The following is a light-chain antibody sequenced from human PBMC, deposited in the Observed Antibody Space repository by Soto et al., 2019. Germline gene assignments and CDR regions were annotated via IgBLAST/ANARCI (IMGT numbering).Light chain of an antibody. CDR1: QSVSSN. CDR2: VAS. Sequence: EIVMTQSPATLSVSPGERATLSCRASQSVSSNLAWYQQKPGQAPRPHIYVASTRATGIPARFSGSGSGTEFTLTISSLQSEDFAVYYCQQYNNWPPGMYTFGQGTKLEIK. V-gene: IGKV3-15*01. CDR3: QQYNNWPPGMYT. J-gene: IGKJ2*01.